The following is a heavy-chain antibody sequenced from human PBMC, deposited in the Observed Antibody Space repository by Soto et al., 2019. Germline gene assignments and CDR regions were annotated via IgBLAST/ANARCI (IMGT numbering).Heavy chain of an antibody. CDR2: LDPSDSYT. CDR3: ASCGPAAGTGHYYGRDV. J-gene: IGHJ6*02. Sequence: EVQLVQSGAEVKKPGESLRISCKGSGYSFTSYWISWVRQMPGKGLEWLGRLDPSDSYTNYSPSFQGHVTISADKSSSTADLQWSSLKASDTAMYYCASCGPAAGTGHYYGRDVWGQGTTVTVSS. CDR1: GYSFTSYW. V-gene: IGHV5-10-1*03. D-gene: IGHD6-13*01.